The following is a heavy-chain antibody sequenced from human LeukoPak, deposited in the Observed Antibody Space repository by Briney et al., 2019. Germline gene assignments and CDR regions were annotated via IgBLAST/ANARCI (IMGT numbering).Heavy chain of an antibody. D-gene: IGHD2-2*03. J-gene: IGHJ4*02. CDR2: IYSGGST. Sequence: PGGSLRLSCAASGFTVSSNYMSWVRQAPGKGLEWVSVIYSGGSTYYADSVKGRFTISRDNSKNTLYLQMNSLRAEDTAVYYCARDRGVSALDKRGDYWGQGTLVTVSS. V-gene: IGHV3-66*01. CDR1: GFTVSSNY. CDR3: ARDRGVSALDKRGDY.